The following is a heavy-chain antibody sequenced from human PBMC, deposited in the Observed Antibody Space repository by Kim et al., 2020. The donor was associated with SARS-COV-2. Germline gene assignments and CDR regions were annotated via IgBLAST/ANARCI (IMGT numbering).Heavy chain of an antibody. V-gene: IGHV3-74*01. Sequence: GGSLRLSCAASGFTFSSYWMHWVRKAPGKGLVWFSHTNSAGSDNNYADSVKGGFTISRDNAKNTLNLQMNSLGADDTAVDYCARGGQYNKVSLEYWGKGT. D-gene: IGHD1-1*01. J-gene: IGHJ4*02. CDR3: ARGGQYNKVSLEY. CDR1: GFTFSSYW. CDR2: TNSAGSDN.